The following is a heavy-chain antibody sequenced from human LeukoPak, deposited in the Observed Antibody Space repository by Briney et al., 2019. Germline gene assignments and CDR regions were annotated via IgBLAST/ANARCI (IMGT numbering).Heavy chain of an antibody. D-gene: IGHD2-15*01. CDR3: ARSSGRVGATPFDY. CDR1: GGSISSYY. CDR2: FYYSGST. V-gene: IGHV4-59*01. Sequence: PSETLSLTCTVSGGSISSYYWSWIRQPPGKGLEWIGYFYYSGSTNYNPSLKSRVTISVDTSKNQFSLKLSSVTAADTAVYYCARSSGRVGATPFDYWGQGTLVTVSS. J-gene: IGHJ4*02.